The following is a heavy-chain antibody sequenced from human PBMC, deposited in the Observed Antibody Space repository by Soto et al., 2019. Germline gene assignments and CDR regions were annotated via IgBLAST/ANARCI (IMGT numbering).Heavy chain of an antibody. J-gene: IGHJ5*02. D-gene: IGHD1-26*01. CDR2: IIPIFGTA. CDR1: GGTFSSYT. Sequence: SVKVSCKASGGTFSSYTISWVRQAPGQGLEWMGGIIPIFGTANYAQKFQGRVTITADESTSTAYMELSSLRSEDTAVYYCARGNGGSYDWFDPWGQGTLVTVSS. CDR3: ARGNGGSYDWFDP. V-gene: IGHV1-69*13.